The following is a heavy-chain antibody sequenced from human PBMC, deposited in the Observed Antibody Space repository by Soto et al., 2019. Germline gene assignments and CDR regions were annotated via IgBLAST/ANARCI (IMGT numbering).Heavy chain of an antibody. CDR1: GFTFSSYA. V-gene: IGHV3-30-3*01. CDR2: ISHDGSNK. CDR3: GRCSSTSCHLGADY. Sequence: GGSLRLSCAASGFTFSSYAMHWVHQAPGKGLEWVALISHDGSNKYYADSVKGRFTISRDNSKNTLYLQMNSLRTEDTSVYYCGRCSSTSCHLGADYWGQGTLVTVSS. D-gene: IGHD2-2*01. J-gene: IGHJ4*02.